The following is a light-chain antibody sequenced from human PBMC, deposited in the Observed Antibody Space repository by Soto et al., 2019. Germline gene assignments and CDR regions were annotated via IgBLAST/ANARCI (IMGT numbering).Light chain of an antibody. CDR3: QSYDRSNWV. CDR2: EDK. CDR1: SGRIASNY. J-gene: IGLJ3*02. Sequence: NFMLTQPHSVSESPGKTVTISCTRSSGRIASNYVQWYQQRPGSSPTIVIYEDKQRPSGVPDRFSGSIDSSSNSASLTISGLKTEDEADYYCQSYDRSNWVFGGGTKVTVL. V-gene: IGLV6-57*01.